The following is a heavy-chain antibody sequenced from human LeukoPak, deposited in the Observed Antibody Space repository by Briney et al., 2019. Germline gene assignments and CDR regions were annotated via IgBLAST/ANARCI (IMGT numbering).Heavy chain of an antibody. V-gene: IGHV4-30-2*01. Sequence: TSQTLSLTCAVSGGSISSGDYSWNWIRQPPGKGLEWIGYIYPSGNTNYNPSLKSRVTISVDRSKSQFSLQLTSVTAADTAVYYCARGDLYDSSGYYLDYWGQGTLVTVSS. CDR2: IYPSGNT. J-gene: IGHJ4*02. D-gene: IGHD3-22*01. CDR3: ARGDLYDSSGYYLDY. CDR1: GGSISSGDYS.